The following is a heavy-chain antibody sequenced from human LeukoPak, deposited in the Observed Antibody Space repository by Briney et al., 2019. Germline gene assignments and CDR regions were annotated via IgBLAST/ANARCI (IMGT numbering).Heavy chain of an antibody. CDR2: ISSSSTTI. Sequence: GVSLSLSCAASGLTFSSYSLKWVRQAPGKGLEWVSYISSSSTTIYYAGSVKGRFTNSRDNAKNSLYLKMNSLRDEDTAVYYCARDLLFRTYYFDYWGQGTLVTVSS. CDR1: GLTFSSYS. CDR3: ARDLLFRTYYFDY. D-gene: IGHD1-26*01. V-gene: IGHV3-48*02. J-gene: IGHJ4*02.